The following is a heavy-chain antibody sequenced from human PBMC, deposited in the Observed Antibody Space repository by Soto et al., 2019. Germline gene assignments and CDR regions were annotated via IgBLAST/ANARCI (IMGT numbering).Heavy chain of an antibody. Sequence: ASVKVSCKASGYTFTSYAMHWVRQAPGQRLEWMGWINAGNGNTKYSQKFQGRVTITRDTSASTAYMELSSLRSEDTAVYYCARDGYSSGWYPRYYYYGMDVWGQGTTVTVSS. CDR3: ARDGYSSGWYPRYYYYGMDV. J-gene: IGHJ6*02. D-gene: IGHD6-19*01. V-gene: IGHV1-3*01. CDR1: GYTFTSYA. CDR2: INAGNGNT.